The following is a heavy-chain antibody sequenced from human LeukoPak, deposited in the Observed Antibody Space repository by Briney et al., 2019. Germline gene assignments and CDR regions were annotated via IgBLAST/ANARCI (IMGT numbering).Heavy chain of an antibody. D-gene: IGHD5-18*01. CDR3: ARGDNPAMVHYYYYYMDV. Sequence: SETLSLTCTVSGGSISSSSYYWGWIRQPPGKGLEWIGSIYYSGSTYYNPSLKSRVTISVDTSKNQFSPKLSSVTAADTAVYYCARGDNPAMVHYYYYYMDVWGKGTSVTVSS. V-gene: IGHV4-39*01. CDR1: GGSISSSSYY. J-gene: IGHJ6*03. CDR2: IYYSGST.